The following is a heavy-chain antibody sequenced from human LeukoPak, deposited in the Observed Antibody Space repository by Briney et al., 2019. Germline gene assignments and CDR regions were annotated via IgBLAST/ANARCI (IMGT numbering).Heavy chain of an antibody. CDR2: ISPSGGST. CDR1: GYTFTSYY. Sequence: GASVKVSCKASGYTFTSYYMHWVRQAPGQGLEWMGIISPSGGSTSYAQKFQGRVTMTRDMSTSTVYMELSSLRSEDTAVYYCARAVIVVVPAAPFDPWGQGTLVTVSS. D-gene: IGHD2-2*01. V-gene: IGHV1-46*01. CDR3: ARAVIVVVPAAPFDP. J-gene: IGHJ5*02.